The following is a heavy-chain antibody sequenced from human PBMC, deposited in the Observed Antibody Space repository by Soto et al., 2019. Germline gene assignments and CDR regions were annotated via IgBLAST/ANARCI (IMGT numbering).Heavy chain of an antibody. V-gene: IGHV5-51*01. CDR2: IYPGDSDT. CDR3: ARVVVPAANYYYYYMDV. D-gene: IGHD2-2*01. J-gene: IGHJ6*03. CDR1: GYSFTSYW. Sequence: VESLKISCKGSGYSFTSYWIGWVRQMPGKGLEWMGIIYPGDSDTRYSPSFQGQVTISADKSISTAYLQWSSLKASDTAMYYCARVVVPAANYYYYYMDVWGKGTTVTVSS.